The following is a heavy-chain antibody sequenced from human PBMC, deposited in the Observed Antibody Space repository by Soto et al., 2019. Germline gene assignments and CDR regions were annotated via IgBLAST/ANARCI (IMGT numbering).Heavy chain of an antibody. J-gene: IGHJ4*02. D-gene: IGHD6-13*01. V-gene: IGHV4-30-4*01. Sequence: PSETLSLTCTVSGGSISSGDYYWSWLRQPPGKGLEWFGYIYYSGSTYYNPSLKSRVTISVDTSKNQFSLKLSSVTAADAAVYYCARVRSSSWYVDYWGQGTLVTVSS. CDR3: ARVRSSSWYVDY. CDR2: IYYSGST. CDR1: GGSISSGDYY.